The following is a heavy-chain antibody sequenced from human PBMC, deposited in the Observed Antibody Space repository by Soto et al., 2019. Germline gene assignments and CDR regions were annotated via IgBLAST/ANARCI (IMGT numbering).Heavy chain of an antibody. D-gene: IGHD1-26*01. V-gene: IGHV1-69*01. CDR2: IIPIYGTA. J-gene: IGHJ6*02. CDR1: GGTFSSFI. Sequence: QVQLVQSGAEVKKPGSSVKVSCKASGGTFSSFIISWVRQAPGQGLEWMGGIIPIYGTANYAQKFQDRVTIIADASTRTAYMELSSLRSEDTAVYYCAKDRRADWESYYYYAMDVWGQGTTVTVSS. CDR3: AKDRRADWESYYYYAMDV.